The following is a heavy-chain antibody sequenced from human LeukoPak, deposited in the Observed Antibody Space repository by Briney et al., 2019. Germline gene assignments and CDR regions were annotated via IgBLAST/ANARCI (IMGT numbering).Heavy chain of an antibody. D-gene: IGHD5-24*01. J-gene: IGHJ4*02. CDR3: ARDYKYAFDN. CDR2: IGIDSGNT. Sequence: GGSLRLSCAASGFTFSDSMNWVRQAPGEGLEWNSYIGIDSGNTNYADSVKGRFTISGDKAKNSLYLQRNSLRVEDTAVYYCARDYKYAFDNWGQGTLVTVSS. CDR1: GFTFSDS. V-gene: IGHV3-48*01.